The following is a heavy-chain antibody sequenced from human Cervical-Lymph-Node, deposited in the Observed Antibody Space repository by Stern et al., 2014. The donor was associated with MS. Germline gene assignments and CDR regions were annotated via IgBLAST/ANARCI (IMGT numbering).Heavy chain of an antibody. CDR2: IKQDGSEK. CDR3: ARVGITGTTFGYFDY. CDR1: GFTFSSYW. J-gene: IGHJ4*02. V-gene: IGHV3-7*01. Sequence: EVQLVESGGGLVQPGGSLRLSCAASGFTFSSYWMSWVRQAPGKGLEWVANIKQDGSEKYYVDSVKGRFTISRDNAKNSLYLQMNSLRAEDTAVYYCARVGITGTTFGYFDYWGQGTLVTVSS. D-gene: IGHD1-7*01.